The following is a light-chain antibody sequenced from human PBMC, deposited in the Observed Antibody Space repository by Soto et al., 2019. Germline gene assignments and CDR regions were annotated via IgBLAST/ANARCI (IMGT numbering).Light chain of an antibody. CDR2: DVS. CDR1: SSDVGTYDF. Sequence: QSVLTQPRSVSGSPGQSVTISCTGTSSDVGTYDFVSWYQQHPGKAPRLMIFDVSERPSGVPDRFSGSKSGNTASLTISGLQAEDEADYYCCLYAVTFYVFGTGTKLTDL. CDR3: CLYAVTFYV. V-gene: IGLV2-11*01. J-gene: IGLJ1*01.